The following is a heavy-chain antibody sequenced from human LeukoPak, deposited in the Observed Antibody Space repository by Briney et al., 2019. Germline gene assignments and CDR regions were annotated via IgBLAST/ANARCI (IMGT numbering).Heavy chain of an antibody. CDR3: ARGHSTPPWSGYSDY. J-gene: IGHJ4*02. V-gene: IGHV3-23*01. CDR1: GFTFSSYA. Sequence: GGSLRLSCAASGFTFSSYAMSWVRQAPGKGLEWVSAISGSGGSTYYADSVKGRFTISRDNSKNTLYLQMNSLRAEDTAVYYCARGHSTPPWSGYSDYWGQGTLVAVSS. CDR2: ISGSGGST. D-gene: IGHD3-3*01.